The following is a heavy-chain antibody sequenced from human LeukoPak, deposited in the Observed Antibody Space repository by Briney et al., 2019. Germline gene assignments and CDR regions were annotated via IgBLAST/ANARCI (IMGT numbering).Heavy chain of an antibody. D-gene: IGHD3-22*01. CDR1: GCSISSYY. J-gene: IGHJ4*02. CDR3: ARAVVFYYDGSGYSTRFDY. V-gene: IGHV4-59*01. Sequence: SETLSLTCPVSGCSISSYYWSWIRQPPAKELEWIGYIYYNGSTNYTPSLKSRVTISLDTSKNQFSLKLRSVTAADTAMYYCARAVVFYYDGSGYSTRFDYWGQGTLVTVSS. CDR2: IYYNGST.